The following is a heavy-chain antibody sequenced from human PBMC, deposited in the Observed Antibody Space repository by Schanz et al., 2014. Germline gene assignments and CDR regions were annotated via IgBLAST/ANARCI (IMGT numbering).Heavy chain of an antibody. D-gene: IGHD2-2*01. V-gene: IGHV1-46*03. CDR1: GYTFTSYY. CDR2: INPSGGST. Sequence: QVQLVQSGAEVKKPGASVKVSCKASGYTFTSYYMHWVRQAPGQGLEWMGIINPSGGSTSYAQKCQGRVTMTRDTSTSTVYMELSSLRSEDTAVYYCARGIPYCSGTSCSGLDAYDVWGQGTLVTVSS. CDR3: ARGIPYCSGTSCSGLDAYDV. J-gene: IGHJ3*01.